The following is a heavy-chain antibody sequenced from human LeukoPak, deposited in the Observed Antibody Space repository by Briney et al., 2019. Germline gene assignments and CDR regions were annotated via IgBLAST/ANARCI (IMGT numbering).Heavy chain of an antibody. CDR1: GGSISSYY. V-gene: IGHV4-59*12. Sequence: SETLSLTCPVSGGSISSYYWSWIRQPPGKGLEWIGYISYSGSTNYNPSLKSRVTMSVDTSKNQFSLNMTSVTAADTAIYYCARGKQQLVPPFDYWGQGALVTVSS. CDR3: ARGKQQLVPPFDY. J-gene: IGHJ4*02. D-gene: IGHD6-13*01. CDR2: ISYSGST.